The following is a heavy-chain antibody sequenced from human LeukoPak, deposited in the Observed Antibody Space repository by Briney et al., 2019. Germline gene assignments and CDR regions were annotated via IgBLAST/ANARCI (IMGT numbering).Heavy chain of an antibody. J-gene: IGHJ4*02. CDR3: AKSPYYAGYSSGWYGLNYFDY. CDR1: GGSINSYY. V-gene: IGHV3-9*01. CDR2: ISWNSDSL. Sequence: LSLTCTVFGGSINSYYWSWIRQPPGKGLEWVSGISWNSDSLGYADSVKGRFTISRDNAKNSLYLQMNSLRAEDTALYYCAKSPYYAGYSSGWYGLNYFDYWGQGTLVTVSS. D-gene: IGHD6-19*01.